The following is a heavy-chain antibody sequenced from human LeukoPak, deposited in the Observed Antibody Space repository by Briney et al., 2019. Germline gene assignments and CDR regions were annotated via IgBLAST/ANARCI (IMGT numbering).Heavy chain of an antibody. D-gene: IGHD5-18*01. Sequence: SSQTLSLTCTVSGGSISSGGYYWSWIRQPPGKGLEWIGYIYHSGSTYYNPSLKSRVTISVDTSKNQFSLKLSSVTAADTAVYYCARYSYGYVSGTPYFDYWGQGTLVTVSS. V-gene: IGHV4-30-2*01. CDR1: GGSISSGGYY. J-gene: IGHJ4*02. CDR3: ARYSYGYVSGTPYFDY. CDR2: IYHSGST.